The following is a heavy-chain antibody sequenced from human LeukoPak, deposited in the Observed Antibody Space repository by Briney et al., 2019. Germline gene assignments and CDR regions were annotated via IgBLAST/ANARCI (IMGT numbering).Heavy chain of an antibody. CDR3: AKAVSTIGQYYYYGMDV. Sequence: GGSLRLSCAASGFTLSSYGMHWVRQAPGKGLEWVAVISYDGSNKYYADSVKGRFTVSRENSKNTLYLQMNSLRAEDTALYYCAKAVSTIGQYYYYGMDVWGQGTTVTVSS. CDR2: ISYDGSNK. J-gene: IGHJ6*02. V-gene: IGHV3-30*18. CDR1: GFTLSSYG. D-gene: IGHD2-8*01.